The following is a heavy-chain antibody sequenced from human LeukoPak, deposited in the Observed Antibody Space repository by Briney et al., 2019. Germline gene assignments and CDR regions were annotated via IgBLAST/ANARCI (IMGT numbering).Heavy chain of an antibody. V-gene: IGHV1-24*01. CDR1: GYTLTELS. J-gene: IGHJ4*02. CDR2: FDPEDGET. Sequence: ASVKVSCKVSGYTLTELSMHWVRQAPGKGLEWMGGFDPEDGETIYAQKFQGRVTMTTDTSTSTAYMELRSLRSDDTAVYYCARESAIAARPRVDYWGQGTLVTVSS. D-gene: IGHD6-6*01. CDR3: ARESAIAARPRVDY.